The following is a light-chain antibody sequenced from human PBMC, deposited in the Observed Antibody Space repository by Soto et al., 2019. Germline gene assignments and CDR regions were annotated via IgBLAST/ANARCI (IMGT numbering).Light chain of an antibody. CDR2: EVS. J-gene: IGLJ7*01. Sequence: QSVLTQPASVSGSPGQSITISCTGTSSDVGSYNLVSWYQQQPGKDPKLMIYEVSKRPSGVSNRFSGSKSGNTASLTISGLQAEDEADYYCCSYAGSSTHAVFGGGTQLTVL. CDR1: SSDVGSYNL. CDR3: CSYAGSSTHAV. V-gene: IGLV2-23*02.